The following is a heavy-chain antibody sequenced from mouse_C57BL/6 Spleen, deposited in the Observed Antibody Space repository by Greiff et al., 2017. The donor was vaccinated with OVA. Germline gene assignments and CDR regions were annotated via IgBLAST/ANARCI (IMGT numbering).Heavy chain of an antibody. V-gene: IGHV5-6*01. J-gene: IGHJ3*01. Sequence: EVQVVESGGDLVKPGGSLKLSCAASGFTFSSYGMSWVRQTPDKRLEWVATISSGGSYTYYPDSVKGRFTISRDNAKNTLYLQMSSLKSEDTAMYYCARRRGSLPLAYWGQGTLVTVSA. CDR2: ISSGGSYT. CDR3: ARRRGSLPLAY. CDR1: GFTFSSYG.